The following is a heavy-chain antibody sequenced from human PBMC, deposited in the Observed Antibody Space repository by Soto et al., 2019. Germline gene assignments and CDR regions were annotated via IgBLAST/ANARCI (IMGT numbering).Heavy chain of an antibody. CDR2: INAYNGNS. CDR3: ARDCSGGGGDCMY. V-gene: IGHV1-18*01. Sequence: QVQLVQSATEVKKPGASVKVSCKASGYTLTNYGISWVRQAPGQGPEWMGWINAYNGNSNYAQKFQGRVTMTTDTSTNTAYMELRSLTSDDTAVYYCARDCSGGGGDCMYWGQGTLGTVSS. CDR1: GYTLTNYG. D-gene: IGHD2-21*01. J-gene: IGHJ4*02.